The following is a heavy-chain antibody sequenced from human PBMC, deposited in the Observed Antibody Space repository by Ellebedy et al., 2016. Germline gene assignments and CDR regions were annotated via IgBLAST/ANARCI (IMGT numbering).Heavy chain of an antibody. CDR2: ISGSSISI. V-gene: IGHV3-48*04. CDR1: GFTFSSYS. CDR3: AREEVWGSHDAFDM. Sequence: GESLKISXAASGFTFSSYSMNWVRQAPGQGLEWVSYISGSSISIYSADSVKGRFTISRDNAKNSLYLQMNSLRAEDTAVYYCAREEVWGSHDAFDMWGQGTMVTVSS. J-gene: IGHJ3*02. D-gene: IGHD3-16*01.